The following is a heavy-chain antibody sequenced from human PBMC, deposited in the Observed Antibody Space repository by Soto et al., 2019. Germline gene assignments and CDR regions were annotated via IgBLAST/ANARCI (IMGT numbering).Heavy chain of an antibody. D-gene: IGHD6-19*01. V-gene: IGHV3-7*01. Sequence: PASGFTFSSYWMSWVRQAPGKGLEWVANIKQDGSEKFYVDSVKGQFTISRDNAKNSLYLQMNSLRAEDTAVYYCARGTGAAVAADYWGQGTLVTVSS. J-gene: IGHJ4*02. CDR2: IKQDGSEK. CDR3: ARGTGAAVAADY. CDR1: GFTFSSYW.